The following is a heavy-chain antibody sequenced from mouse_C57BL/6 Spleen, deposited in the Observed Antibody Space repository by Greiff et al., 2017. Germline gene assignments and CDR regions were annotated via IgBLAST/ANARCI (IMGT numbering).Heavy chain of an antibody. D-gene: IGHD2-10*01. CDR3: GAAYYDAMDY. J-gene: IGHJ4*01. V-gene: IGHV1-82*01. Sequence: QVQLQQSGPELVKPGASVKISCKASGYAFSSSWMNWVKQRPGKGLEWIGRIYPGDGDTNYNGKFKGKATLTADKSSSTAYMQLSSRTSEDSAVDFCGAAYYDAMDYWGQGTSVTVSS. CDR1: GYAFSSSW. CDR2: IYPGDGDT.